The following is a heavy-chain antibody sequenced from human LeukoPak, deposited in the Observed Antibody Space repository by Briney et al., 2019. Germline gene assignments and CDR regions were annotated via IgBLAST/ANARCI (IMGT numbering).Heavy chain of an antibody. V-gene: IGHV1-2*02. Sequence: ASVKVSCKASGYTFTGYYMHWVRQAPGQGLEWMGWINPNSGGTNYAQKFQGRVTMTRDTSISTAYMELSRLRSEDTAVYYCARWGGYDFDYYYGMDVWGQGTTVTVSS. CDR3: ARWGGYDFDYYYGMDV. CDR2: INPNSGGT. CDR1: GYTFTGYY. J-gene: IGHJ6*02. D-gene: IGHD5-12*01.